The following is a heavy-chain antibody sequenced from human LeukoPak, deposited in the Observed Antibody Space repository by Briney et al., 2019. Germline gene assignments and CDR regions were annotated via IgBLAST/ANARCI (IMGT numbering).Heavy chain of an antibody. V-gene: IGHV4-4*07. CDR3: ARHGYTASHFFLDY. Sequence: SETLSLTCSVSTGCINIYYWGWVRQPAGRGLQWIGRIYTTGRADYDPSLQSRVAMSIDTSRKQFSLNLKSVTAADTATYFCARHGYTASHFFLDYWSQGAPVTVSS. CDR2: IYTTGRA. CDR1: TGCINIYY. D-gene: IGHD5-18*01. J-gene: IGHJ4*02.